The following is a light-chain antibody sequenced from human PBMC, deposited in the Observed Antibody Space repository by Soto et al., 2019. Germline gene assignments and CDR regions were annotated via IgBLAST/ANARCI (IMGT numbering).Light chain of an antibody. CDR1: NREVGSYNL. J-gene: IGLJ3*02. V-gene: IGLV2-23*01. Sequence: QSALTQPASVSGPPGQSITISCTGTNREVGSYNLVSWYQHHPGKAPKRMVYEGSRRPSGVSNRFSGSKSGNTASLTISGLQAEDEADYFCCSYAGTSGAHWVFGGGTKLTVL. CDR2: EGS. CDR3: CSYAGTSGAHWV.